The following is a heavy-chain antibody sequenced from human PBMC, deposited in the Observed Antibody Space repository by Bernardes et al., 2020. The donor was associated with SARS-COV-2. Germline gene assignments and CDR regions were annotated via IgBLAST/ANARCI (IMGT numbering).Heavy chain of an antibody. V-gene: IGHV3-33*01. CDR2: ICYDGSQK. D-gene: IGHD1-26*01. CDR3: VAEWRPYRGAYYYFDS. CDR1: GFTFRNYG. J-gene: IGHJ4*02. Sequence: GGSLRLSCAASGFTFRNYGIHWVRQAPGKGLEWVAVICYDGSQKYYADSVKGRFTISRDNSKNSLYLQMNSLRAEDTAVYYCVAEWRPYRGAYYYFDSWGQGTLGTVSS.